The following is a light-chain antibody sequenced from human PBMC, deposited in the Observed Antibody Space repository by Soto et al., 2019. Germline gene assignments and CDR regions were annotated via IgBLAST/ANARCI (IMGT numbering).Light chain of an antibody. CDR2: NVS. V-gene: IGKV3-20*01. CDR1: QSVSSAY. J-gene: IGKJ1*01. Sequence: EIVLTQSPGTLSLSPGERATLSCRASQSVSSAYLAWYQQKPGQAPRLLIYNVSRRATGIPDRFSGSGSGTDFTLTVSRLEPEDFAVYYFQQYGASPETFGQGTKVDIK. CDR3: QQYGASPET.